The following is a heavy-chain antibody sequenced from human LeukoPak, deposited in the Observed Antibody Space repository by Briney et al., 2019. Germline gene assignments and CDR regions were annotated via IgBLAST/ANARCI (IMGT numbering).Heavy chain of an antibody. V-gene: IGHV1-2*02. D-gene: IGHD1-26*01. Sequence: ASVKVSCKASGYTFTGDYIHWVRQAPGQGLEWMGWINPNSGGTKHAQKCQGRVTMTRDTSISTAYMELSRLRSDDTAVYYCARQARGSLYWGQGTLVTVSS. CDR1: GYTFTGDY. J-gene: IGHJ4*02. CDR3: ARQARGSLY. CDR2: INPNSGGT.